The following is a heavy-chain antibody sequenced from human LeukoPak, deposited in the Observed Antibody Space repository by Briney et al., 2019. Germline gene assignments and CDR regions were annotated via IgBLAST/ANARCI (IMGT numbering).Heavy chain of an antibody. CDR3: ARGTLGYYYYGLDV. V-gene: IGHV4-59*01. CDR2: IYYNRNT. Sequence: SETLSLTCTVSGVSISSYYWSWIRQPPGKGLEWIGFIYYNRNTNYNPSLKSRVTISVDTSRSQFSLTLSSVTAADTVVYYCARGTLGYYYYGLDVWGQGTTVTVSS. J-gene: IGHJ6*02. CDR1: GVSISSYY. D-gene: IGHD3-10*01.